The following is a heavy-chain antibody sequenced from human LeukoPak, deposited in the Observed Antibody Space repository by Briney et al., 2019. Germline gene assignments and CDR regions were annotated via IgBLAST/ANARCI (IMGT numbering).Heavy chain of an antibody. Sequence: PGGSLRLSCAASGFTFSSYAMSWVRQAPGKGLEWVSAISGSGGSTYYADSVRGRFTISRDNSKNTLYLQMNSLRAEDTAVYYCASPKGSDDAFDIWGQGTMVTVSS. J-gene: IGHJ3*02. CDR1: GFTFSSYA. V-gene: IGHV3-23*01. CDR2: ISGSGGST. CDR3: ASPKGSDDAFDI.